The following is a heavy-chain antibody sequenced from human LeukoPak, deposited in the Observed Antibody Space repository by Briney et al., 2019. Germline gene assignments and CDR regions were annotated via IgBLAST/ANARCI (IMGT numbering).Heavy chain of an antibody. Sequence: GESLKISCKGSGYSFTSYWIGWVRQMPGKGLEWMGIIYPGDSDTRYSPSFQGQVTISADKSISTAYLQWSSLKASDTAMYYCARQTYGSGSYSHLDYWGQGTLVTVSS. V-gene: IGHV5-51*01. J-gene: IGHJ4*02. D-gene: IGHD3-10*01. CDR1: GYSFTSYW. CDR3: ARQTYGSGSYSHLDY. CDR2: IYPGDSDT.